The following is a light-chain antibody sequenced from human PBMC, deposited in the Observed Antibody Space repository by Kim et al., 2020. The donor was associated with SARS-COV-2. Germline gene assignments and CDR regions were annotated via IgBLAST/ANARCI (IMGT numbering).Light chain of an antibody. J-gene: IGKJ5*01. CDR1: QTINNY. Sequence: EIVLTQSPATLSLSPGERATLPRRASQTINNYLAWYQQKPGQAPRLLIYESSHRATGIPARFSGSGSGTDFTLTISSLEPEDFALYYCQQRSDWRRITFGQGTRLEIK. V-gene: IGKV3-11*01. CDR2: ESS. CDR3: QQRSDWRRIT.